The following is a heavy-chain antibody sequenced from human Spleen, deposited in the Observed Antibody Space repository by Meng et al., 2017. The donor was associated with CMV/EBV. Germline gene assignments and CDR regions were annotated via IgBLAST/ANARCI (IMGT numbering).Heavy chain of an antibody. D-gene: IGHD2-2*01. J-gene: IGHJ6*02. CDR3: ASRQDIVVVPAALYYYGMDV. CDR1: GYTFTGYY. V-gene: IGHV1-2*02. CDR2: FNPDSGGT. Sequence: ASVKVSCKASGYTFTGYYIHWVRQAPGQGLEWMGWFNPDSGGTNYAQKFQGRVTMTRDTSISTAYMELSRLRSDDTAVYYCASRQDIVVVPAALYYYGMDVWGQGTTVTVSS.